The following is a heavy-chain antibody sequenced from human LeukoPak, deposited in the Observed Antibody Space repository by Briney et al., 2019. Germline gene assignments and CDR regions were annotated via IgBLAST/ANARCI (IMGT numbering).Heavy chain of an antibody. Sequence: SETLSLTCTVSGDSISSSSYYWVWLRQPPGKGLEWIGYIYYSGSTNYNPSLKSRVTISVDTSKNQFSLKLSSVTAADTAVYYCARDQEYSGSYYRYFDYWGQGTLVTVSS. CDR2: IYYSGST. D-gene: IGHD1-26*01. CDR1: GDSISSSSYY. J-gene: IGHJ4*02. V-gene: IGHV4-61*01. CDR3: ARDQEYSGSYYRYFDY.